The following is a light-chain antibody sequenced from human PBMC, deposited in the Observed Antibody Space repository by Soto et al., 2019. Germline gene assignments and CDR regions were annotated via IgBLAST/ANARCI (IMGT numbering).Light chain of an antibody. V-gene: IGKV1-9*01. CDR1: QGISSY. CDR2: AAS. CDR3: QQLNSFR. J-gene: IGKJ4*01. Sequence: DIQLTQSPSFLSASVGDRVTITCRASQGISSYLAWYQQKPGKAPKLLIYAASTLQSGVPSRFSGSGSGTEFTLTISSLQPEDFATYYCQQLNSFRFGGGTKGDIK.